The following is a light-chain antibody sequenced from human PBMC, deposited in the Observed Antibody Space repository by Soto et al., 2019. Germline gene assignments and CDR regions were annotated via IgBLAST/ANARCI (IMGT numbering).Light chain of an antibody. CDR1: QTISTW. J-gene: IGKJ1*01. Sequence: DIQLTQSPPTLSASVGDRVTITLRAIQTISTWMAWYQQKPGKAPKLLVYDASTLQSGVASRFSGSGSGTEFTLIISGLQPDDSATYYCQQYTNTNNPWMFGQGTKVDTK. CDR3: QQYTNTNNPWM. V-gene: IGKV1-5*01. CDR2: DAS.